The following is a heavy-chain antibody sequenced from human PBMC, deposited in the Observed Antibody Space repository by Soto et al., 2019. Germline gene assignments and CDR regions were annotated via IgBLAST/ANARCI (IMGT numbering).Heavy chain of an antibody. Sequence: PSETLSLTCAVYGGSFSGYYWSWIRQPPGKGLEWIGEINHSGSTNYNPSLKGRVTISVDTSENQFSLKLSSVTAADTAVYYCARARSGGSWTMQYYYGMDVWGQGTTVTVSS. J-gene: IGHJ6*02. D-gene: IGHD2-15*01. CDR3: ARARSGGSWTMQYYYGMDV. CDR1: GGSFSGYY. CDR2: INHSGST. V-gene: IGHV4-34*01.